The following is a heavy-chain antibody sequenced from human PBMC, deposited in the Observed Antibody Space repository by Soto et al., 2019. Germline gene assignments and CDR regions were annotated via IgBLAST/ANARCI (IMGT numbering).Heavy chain of an antibody. J-gene: IGHJ4*02. CDR2: IHHSGST. D-gene: IGHD3-22*01. V-gene: IGHV4-4*02. CDR1: GVSISSSHW. Sequence: QVHLQESGPGLVKPSGTLSLTCAVSGVSISSSHWWSWVRQPPGKGLDWIGEIHHSGSTNYNPSLKSRVIISVDKSKNQFSLELNSVTAADTATYYCARDVGHFYDDTPAGHFDFWGQGALVTVSS. CDR3: ARDVGHFYDDTPAGHFDF.